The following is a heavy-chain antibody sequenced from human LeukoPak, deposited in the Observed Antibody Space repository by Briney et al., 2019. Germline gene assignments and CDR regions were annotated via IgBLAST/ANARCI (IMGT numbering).Heavy chain of an antibody. CDR2: IAYDGNNK. V-gene: IGHV3-30*18. CDR3: AKTASSGWYGAPGYFDY. J-gene: IGHJ4*02. Sequence: GRSLRLSCAASGFTFSTYGMHWVRQAPGKGLEWVAIIAYDGNNKYYAASVKGRFTISRDNSKNTLYLQMNSLRAEDTAVYYCAKTASSGWYGAPGYFDYWGQGTLVTVSS. CDR1: GFTFSTYG. D-gene: IGHD6-19*01.